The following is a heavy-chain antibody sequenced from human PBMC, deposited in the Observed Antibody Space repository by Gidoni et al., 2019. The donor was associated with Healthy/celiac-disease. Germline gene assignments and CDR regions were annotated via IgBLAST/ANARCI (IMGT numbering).Heavy chain of an antibody. CDR2: ISSSSSYI. J-gene: IGHJ5*02. V-gene: IGHV3-21*01. CDR1: GFTFRSYS. Sequence: EVQLVESGGGLVKPGGSLRLSCSASGFTFRSYSMNWVRQAPGKGLEWVSSISSSSSYIYYADSVKGRFTISRDNAKNSLYLQMNSLRAEDTAVYYCARGFGELLVGPFDPWGQGTLVTVSS. CDR3: ARGFGELLVGPFDP. D-gene: IGHD3-10*01.